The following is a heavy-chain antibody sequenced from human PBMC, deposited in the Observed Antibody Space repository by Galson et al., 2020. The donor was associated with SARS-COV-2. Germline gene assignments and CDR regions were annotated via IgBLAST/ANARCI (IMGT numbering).Heavy chain of an antibody. J-gene: IGHJ2*01. V-gene: IGHV3-13*04. CDR1: GFTFSSYD. Sequence: GESLKISCAASGFTFSSYDMHWVRQATGKGLEWVSAIGTAGDTYYPGSVKGRFTISRENAKNSLYLQMNSLRAGDTAVYYCARAAYYYDSSGYRNWYFDLWGRGTLVTVSS. CDR2: IGTAGDT. CDR3: ARAAYYYDSSGYRNWYFDL. D-gene: IGHD3-22*01.